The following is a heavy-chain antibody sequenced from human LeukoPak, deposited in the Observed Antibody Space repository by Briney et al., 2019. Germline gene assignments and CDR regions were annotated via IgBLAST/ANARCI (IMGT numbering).Heavy chain of an antibody. Sequence: ASVKVSCKASGYTFTDYYIHWVRQAPGQGLEWMGWINPNSGGTNYAQKFQGRVTMTRDTSISTAYMELSRLRSDDTAVYYCARDLEYQLLEYYFDYWGQGTLVTVSS. J-gene: IGHJ4*02. CDR1: GYTFTDYY. V-gene: IGHV1-2*02. CDR2: INPNSGGT. D-gene: IGHD2-2*01. CDR3: ARDLEYQLLEYYFDY.